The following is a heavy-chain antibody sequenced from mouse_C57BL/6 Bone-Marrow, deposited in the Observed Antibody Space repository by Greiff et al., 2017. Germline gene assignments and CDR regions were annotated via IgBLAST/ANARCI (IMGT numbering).Heavy chain of an antibody. V-gene: IGHV1-69*01. CDR1: GYTFTSYW. Sequence: QVQLQQPGAELVMPGASVKLSCKASGYTFTSYWMHWVKQRPGQGLEWIGEIDPSDSYTNYNQKFKGKSTLTVDKSSSTAYMQLSSLTSEDSAVYYCARGGYYYDMDYWGQGTSVTVSS. CDR2: IDPSDSYT. D-gene: IGHD2-2*01. CDR3: ARGGYYYDMDY. J-gene: IGHJ4*01.